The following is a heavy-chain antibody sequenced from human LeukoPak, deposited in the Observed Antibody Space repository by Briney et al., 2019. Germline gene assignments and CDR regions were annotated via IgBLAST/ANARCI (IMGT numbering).Heavy chain of an antibody. CDR1: GYTFSSYG. CDR3: AKGGNSSGWKGKYYFDY. Sequence: GGSLRLSCAASGYTFSSYGMSWVRQAPGKGLEWVSAISGSGGSTYYADSVKGRFTISRDTSKNTLYLQMNSLRAEDTAVYYCAKGGNSSGWKGKYYFDYWAREPWSPSPQ. V-gene: IGHV3-23*01. J-gene: IGHJ4*02. CDR2: ISGSGGST. D-gene: IGHD6-19*01.